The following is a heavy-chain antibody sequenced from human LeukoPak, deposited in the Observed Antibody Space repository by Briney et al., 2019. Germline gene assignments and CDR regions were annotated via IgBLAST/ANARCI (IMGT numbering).Heavy chain of an antibody. CDR1: GFTFSSYW. CDR2: INSDGSTT. J-gene: IGHJ4*02. CDR3: ARGGIASSWSIDY. Sequence: GGSLRLSCGASGFTFSSYWMHWVRQAPGKGLVWISRINSDGSTTSYADSVKGRFTISRDNAKNTLYLQMNSLRAEDTAVYYCARGGIASSWSIDYWGQGTLVTVSS. V-gene: IGHV3-74*01. D-gene: IGHD6-13*01.